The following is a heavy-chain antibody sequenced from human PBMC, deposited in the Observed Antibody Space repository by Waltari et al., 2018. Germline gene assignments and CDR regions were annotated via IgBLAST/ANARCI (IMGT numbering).Heavy chain of an antibody. J-gene: IGHJ4*02. CDR2: IYSGGST. Sequence: EVQLVESGGGLIQPGGSLRLYCAASGFIVSSNYMSWVHQAPGRGLEWVSLIYSGGSTYYADSVKGRFTISRDNSKNTLYLQMDSLSVEDTAVYYCARWQQWPVRAFDYWGQGTLVTVSS. V-gene: IGHV3-53*01. CDR1: GFIVSSNY. CDR3: ARWQQWPVRAFDY. D-gene: IGHD6-19*01.